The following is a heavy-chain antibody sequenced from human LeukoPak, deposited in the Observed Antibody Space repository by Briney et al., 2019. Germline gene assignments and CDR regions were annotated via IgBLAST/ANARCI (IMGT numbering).Heavy chain of an antibody. Sequence: ASVKVSCKASGYTFTDYYMHWVRQAPGQGLEWMGWINPNSRSTDSAQKFQGRVTMTRDTSTSTVYMELSSLRSEDTAVYYCARDPVGQQLADYWGQGTLVTVSS. D-gene: IGHD6-13*01. V-gene: IGHV1-2*02. CDR3: ARDPVGQQLADY. CDR1: GYTFTDYY. J-gene: IGHJ4*02. CDR2: INPNSRST.